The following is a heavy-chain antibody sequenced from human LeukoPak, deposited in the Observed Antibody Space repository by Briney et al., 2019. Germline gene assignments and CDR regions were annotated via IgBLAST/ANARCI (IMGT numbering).Heavy chain of an antibody. Sequence: PGGSLRLSCAASGFSFSSYEMNWVRLAPGKGLEWVSYISSSGSTIYYAASVKGRFTISRDNAKNSLYLQMNSLRAEDTAVYYCARTNWFDPWGQGTLVTVSS. CDR1: GFSFSSYE. V-gene: IGHV3-48*03. CDR3: ARTNWFDP. D-gene: IGHD2-8*01. J-gene: IGHJ5*02. CDR2: ISSSGSTI.